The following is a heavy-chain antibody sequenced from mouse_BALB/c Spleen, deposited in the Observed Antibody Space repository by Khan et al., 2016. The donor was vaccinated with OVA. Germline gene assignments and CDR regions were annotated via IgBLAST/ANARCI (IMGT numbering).Heavy chain of an antibody. CDR1: GYSIPSNYA. D-gene: IGHD1-1*01. V-gene: IGHV3-2*02. CDR2: ISYSGST. CDR3: TRGNYYGYAMDY. Sequence: EVQLVESGPGLVKPSQSLSLTCTVTGYSIPSNYAWNWIRQFSGNKLEWMGYISYSGSTNFNPSLKSRIPITRNTSQHQFLLQLNSVTTEDTATYYGTRGNYYGYAMDYWGQGTSITVSS. J-gene: IGHJ4*01.